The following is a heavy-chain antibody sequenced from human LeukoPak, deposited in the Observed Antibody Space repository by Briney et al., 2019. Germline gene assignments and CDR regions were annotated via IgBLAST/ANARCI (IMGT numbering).Heavy chain of an antibody. J-gene: IGHJ4*02. CDR3: AKEAAYSSRRGPDY. D-gene: IGHD6-13*01. V-gene: IGHV3-30*18. CDR2: ISYDGSNK. CDR1: GFTFSSYG. Sequence: PGGSLRLSCAASGFTFSSYGMHWVRQAPGKGLEWVAVISYDGSNKYYADSVKGRFTISRDNSENTLYLQMNSLRAEDTAVYYCAKEAAYSSRRGPDYWGQGTLVTVSS.